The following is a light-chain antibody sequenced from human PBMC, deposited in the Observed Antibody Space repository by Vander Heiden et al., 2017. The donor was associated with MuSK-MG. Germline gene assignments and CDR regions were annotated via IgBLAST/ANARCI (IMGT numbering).Light chain of an antibody. CDR2: YDS. V-gene: IGLV3-21*04. CDR1: NIGDKS. J-gene: IGLJ2*01. Sequence: SYVLTQPPSVSVAPGKTATITCGGNNIGDKSVHWYQQRPGQAPVVVIYYDSDRPSGIPERFSGSNSGNTATLIISRVAAGDEADYYCQVWDSISDHPVFGGGTKMTVL. CDR3: QVWDSISDHPV.